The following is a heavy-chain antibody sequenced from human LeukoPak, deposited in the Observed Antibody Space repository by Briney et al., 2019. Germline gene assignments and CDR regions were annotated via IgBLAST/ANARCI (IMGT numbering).Heavy chain of an antibody. Sequence: GGSLRLSCAASGFTFSSYSMNWVRQAPGKGLEWVSSISSSSSYIYYADSVKGRFTISRDNAKNSLYLQMNSLKTEDTAVYYCTRDRPMMIVVVPPVYWGQGTLVTVSS. D-gene: IGHD3-22*01. CDR2: ISSSSSYI. V-gene: IGHV3-21*03. CDR3: TRDRPMMIVVVPPVY. J-gene: IGHJ4*02. CDR1: GFTFSSYS.